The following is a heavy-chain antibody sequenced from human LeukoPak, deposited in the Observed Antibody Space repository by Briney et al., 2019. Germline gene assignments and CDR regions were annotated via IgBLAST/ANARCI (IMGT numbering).Heavy chain of an antibody. Sequence: EGSLRLSCAASGFTFSSYGKHWVRQAPGKGLEWMAFIRYDGTNKYYADSVKGRFAISRDTSKNTLYLQMNSLRAEDTAVYYCAKESSSAWHDAFDIWGQGTMVTVSS. CDR2: IRYDGTNK. CDR1: GFTFSSYG. J-gene: IGHJ3*02. V-gene: IGHV3-30*02. CDR3: AKESSSAWHDAFDI. D-gene: IGHD6-19*01.